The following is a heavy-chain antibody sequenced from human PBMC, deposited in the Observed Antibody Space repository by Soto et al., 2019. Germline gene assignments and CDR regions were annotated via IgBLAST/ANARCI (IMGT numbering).Heavy chain of an antibody. J-gene: IGHJ3*02. CDR1: GGSISSSSYY. CDR2: IYYSGST. V-gene: IGHV4-39*01. D-gene: IGHD3-10*01. CDR3: ARRALRVRWPRDAFDI. Sequence: SETLSLTCTVSGGSISSSSYYWSWIRQPPGKGLEWIGSIYYSGSTYSNPSLKSRVTISVDTSKNQFSLKLSSVTAADTAVYYCARRALRVRWPRDAFDIWGQGTMVTVSS.